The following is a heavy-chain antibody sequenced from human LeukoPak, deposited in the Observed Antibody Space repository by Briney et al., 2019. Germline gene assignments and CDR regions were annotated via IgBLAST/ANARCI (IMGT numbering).Heavy chain of an antibody. Sequence: PGGSLRPSCAASGSTFSRYWMHWVRQAPGKGLVWVSLVKSDGITTIYADSVKGRFTISRDNAKNTLYLQMNSLRAEDTAVYYCTTGPSYGYEYRGQGTLVTVSS. D-gene: IGHD5-18*01. V-gene: IGHV3-74*01. CDR2: VKSDGITT. CDR3: TTGPSYGYEY. CDR1: GSTFSRYW. J-gene: IGHJ4*02.